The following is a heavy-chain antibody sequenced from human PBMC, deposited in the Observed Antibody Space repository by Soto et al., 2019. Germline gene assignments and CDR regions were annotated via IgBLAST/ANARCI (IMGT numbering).Heavy chain of an antibody. J-gene: IGHJ5*02. D-gene: IGHD2-2*01. CDR3: ARLYCSSSTCDSWFDP. Sequence: GESLKISCTGFVYTFTTFWISWVRQMPGRGLEWMGRIDPRDSYTNYSPSFQGHVTISVDKSISTAYLQWGSLKALDTAMYYCARLYCSSSTCDSWFDPWGQGTLVTVSS. V-gene: IGHV5-10-1*01. CDR1: VYTFTTFW. CDR2: IDPRDSYT.